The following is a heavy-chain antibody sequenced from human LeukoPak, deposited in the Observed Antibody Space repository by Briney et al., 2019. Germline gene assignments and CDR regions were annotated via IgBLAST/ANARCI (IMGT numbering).Heavy chain of an antibody. Sequence: GESLKISCKCSGYSFTSYLIGWLSQMRGKGVEWMGIIYPGDSDTRYSPSFQGQVTISADKSISTAYLQWSSLKASDTAMYYCARLVEWLRLLDYWGQGTLVTVSS. CDR2: IYPGDSDT. J-gene: IGHJ4*02. V-gene: IGHV5-51*01. CDR3: ARLVEWLRLLDY. D-gene: IGHD5-12*01. CDR1: GYSFTSYL.